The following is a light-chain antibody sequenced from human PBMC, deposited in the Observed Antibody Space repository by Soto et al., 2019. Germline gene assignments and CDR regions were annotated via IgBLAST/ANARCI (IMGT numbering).Light chain of an antibody. CDR1: QSVSSN. V-gene: IGKV3-15*01. CDR3: QHYNNWPT. J-gene: IGKJ2*01. CDR2: GAS. Sequence: EIVMTQSPATLSVSPGERATLSCRASQSVSSNLAWYQQKPGQAPRLLIYGASTRATGIPARFSGSVSGTEFTLTISSLQSEDVAFYYCQHYNNWPTFGQGTKLEIK.